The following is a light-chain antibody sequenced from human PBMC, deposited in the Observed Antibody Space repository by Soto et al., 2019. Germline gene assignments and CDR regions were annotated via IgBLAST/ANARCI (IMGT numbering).Light chain of an antibody. Sequence: DIQMTQSPSSVSASVADTFTITCRASQGLKFLAWYQQKPGQAPKLLIYAASVLESGVPSRFSGSGSGTDFTLTISSVQPEDFATYRCQQANSFPITFGQGTRLEIK. CDR1: QGLKF. CDR3: QQANSFPIT. J-gene: IGKJ5*01. CDR2: AAS. V-gene: IGKV1-12*01.